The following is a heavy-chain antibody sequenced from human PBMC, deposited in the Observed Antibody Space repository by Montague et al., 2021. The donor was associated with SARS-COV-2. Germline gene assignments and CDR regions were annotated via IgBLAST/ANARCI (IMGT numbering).Heavy chain of an antibody. D-gene: IGHD1-26*01. Sequence: SETLSLTCAVYGGSFHIFSWGWIRQSPGKGLEWIGEVDQGGKTNYNSSLKSRVTISVDTSKNQFSLNLTSVTAADAAMYYCARGTRVVGVTPGFRWWGQGTRVAVSS. CDR2: VDQGGKT. J-gene: IGHJ4*02. V-gene: IGHV4-34*01. CDR3: ARGTRVVGVTPGFRW. CDR1: GGSFHIFS.